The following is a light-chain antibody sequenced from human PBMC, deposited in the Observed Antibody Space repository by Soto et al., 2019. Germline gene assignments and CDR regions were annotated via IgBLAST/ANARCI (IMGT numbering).Light chain of an antibody. CDR3: QQYHSSPRT. J-gene: IGKJ1*01. Sequence: EIVLTQSPGTLSLSPGERATLSCWASQSIDSDYLAWYQQKPGQAPRLLIYGASSRATGIPDRFSGSGSGTDFTLTISGLEPEDFAMYYCQQYHSSPRTFGQGTKVEIK. CDR1: QSIDSDY. CDR2: GAS. V-gene: IGKV3-20*01.